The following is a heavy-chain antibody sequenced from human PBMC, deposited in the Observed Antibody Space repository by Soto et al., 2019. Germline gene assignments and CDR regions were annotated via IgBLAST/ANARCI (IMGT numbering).Heavy chain of an antibody. CDR2: ISYDGSNK. J-gene: IGHJ4*01. V-gene: IGHV3-30*18. D-gene: IGHD2-2*01. CDR1: GFTLSSSG. Sequence: PGGSLRLSCAASGFTLSSSGMRWVRQAPGKGLEWVAVISYDGSNKYYADSVKGRFTISRDNSKNTPYLQMNSMRAEDTVVYYCEKDLSRYCSSTSCYPPRDIVATIRPAPFDYWGHGTLVNVSS. CDR3: EKDLSRYCSSTSCYPPRDIVATIRPAPFDY.